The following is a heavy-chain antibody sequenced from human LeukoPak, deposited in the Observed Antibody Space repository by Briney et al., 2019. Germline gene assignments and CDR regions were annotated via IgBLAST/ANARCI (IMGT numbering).Heavy chain of an antibody. CDR1: GYTFTSYY. CDR3: AREPSGYCSGGSCVDFDY. CDR2: INPSGGST. J-gene: IGHJ4*02. Sequence: ASVTVSCKASGYTFTSYYMHWVRQAPGQGLEWMGIINPSGGSTSYAQKFQGRVTMTRDTSTSTVYTELSSLRSEDTAVYYCAREPSGYCSGGSCVDFDYWGQGTLVTVSS. V-gene: IGHV1-46*01. D-gene: IGHD2-15*01.